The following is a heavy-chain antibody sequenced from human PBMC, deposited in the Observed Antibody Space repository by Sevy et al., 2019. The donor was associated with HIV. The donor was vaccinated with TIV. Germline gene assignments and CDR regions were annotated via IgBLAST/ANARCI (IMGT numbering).Heavy chain of an antibody. V-gene: IGHV1-24*01. CDR3: ATQSWGIVVVPAAIVPGAFDI. Sequence: ASVKVSCKVSGYTLTELSMHWVRQAPGKGLEWMGGFDPEDGETIYAQKFQGRVTMTEDTSTDSAYMELSSLRSEETAVYYCATQSWGIVVVPAAIVPGAFDIWGQGTMVTVSS. CDR1: GYTLTELS. D-gene: IGHD2-2*02. J-gene: IGHJ3*02. CDR2: FDPEDGET.